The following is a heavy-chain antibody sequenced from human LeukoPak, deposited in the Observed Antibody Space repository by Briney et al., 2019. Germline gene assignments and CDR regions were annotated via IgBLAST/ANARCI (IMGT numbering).Heavy chain of an antibody. V-gene: IGHV3-11*03. CDR1: GFTFSDYY. J-gene: IGHJ4*02. D-gene: IGHD1-26*01. CDR2: ISSSSSYT. CDR3: ARQVSGSYLVDY. Sequence: PGGSLRLSCAASGFTFSDYYMSWIRQAPGKGLEWVSYISSSSSYTNYADSVKGGFTISRDNAKNSLYLQMNSLRAEDTAVYYCARQVSGSYLVDYWGQGTLVTVSS.